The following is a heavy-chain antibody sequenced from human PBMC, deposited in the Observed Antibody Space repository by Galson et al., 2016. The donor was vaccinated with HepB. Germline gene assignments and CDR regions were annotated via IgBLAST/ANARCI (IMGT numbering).Heavy chain of an antibody. V-gene: IGHV3-21*01. D-gene: IGHD2-2*02. Sequence: SLRLSCAASGFTFSSYSMNWVRQAPGKGLEWVSSLSGSTTYIYYAASVKGRFTISRDNANNLLYLQMNKLRAEDTAVYYCARHALGGNYIPDDYWGQGTLVTVSS. CDR2: LSGSTTYI. CDR3: ARHALGGNYIPDDY. J-gene: IGHJ4*02. CDR1: GFTFSSYS.